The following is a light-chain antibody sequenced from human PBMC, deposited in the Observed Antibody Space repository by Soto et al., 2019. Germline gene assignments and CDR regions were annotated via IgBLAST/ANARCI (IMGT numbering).Light chain of an antibody. V-gene: IGLV1-47*02. J-gene: IGLJ2*01. CDR2: TNI. CDR1: RPGIGSYH. Sequence: QSVLTQPPSASGTPGQRVTISCSGSRPGIGSYHVYWYQQLPGMAPKILIYTNIQRPSGVPARFSASTSGTSASLAISGLLSADEADYYCAAWHASRRGLIFGGGTKLTVL. CDR3: AAWHASRRGLI.